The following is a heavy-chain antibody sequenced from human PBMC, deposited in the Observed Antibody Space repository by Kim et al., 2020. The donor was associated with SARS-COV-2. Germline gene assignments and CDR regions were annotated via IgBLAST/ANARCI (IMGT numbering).Heavy chain of an antibody. Sequence: ASVKVSCKASGYTFTGYYMHWVRQAPGQGLEWMGRINPNSGGTNYAQKFQGRVTMTRDTSISTAYMELSRLRSDDTAVYYCARLDAHKIAVATQVEVYWGQGTLVTVSS. V-gene: IGHV1-2*06. D-gene: IGHD6-19*01. CDR1: GYTFTGYY. CDR2: INPNSGGT. J-gene: IGHJ4*02. CDR3: ARLDAHKIAVATQVEVY.